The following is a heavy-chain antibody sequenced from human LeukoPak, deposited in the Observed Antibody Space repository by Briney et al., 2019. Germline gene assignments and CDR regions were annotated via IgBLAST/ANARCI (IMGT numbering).Heavy chain of an antibody. Sequence: GGSLRLSCAASGFTFSSYSMNWVRQAPGRGLEWVSTISPTGEGTHYADSVKGRFTISRDNSKNTLSLEMNSLRADDTATYYCARDAGGAWPFDYWGQGTRVTVSS. CDR2: ISPTGEGT. D-gene: IGHD4-17*01. CDR3: ARDAGGAWPFDY. CDR1: GFTFSSYS. J-gene: IGHJ4*02. V-gene: IGHV3-23*01.